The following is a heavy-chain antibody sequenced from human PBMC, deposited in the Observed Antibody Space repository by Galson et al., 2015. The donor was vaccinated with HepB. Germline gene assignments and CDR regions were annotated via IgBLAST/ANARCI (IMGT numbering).Heavy chain of an antibody. CDR2: MNPNSGNT. V-gene: IGHV1-8*02. CDR1: GYTFTSYG. CDR3: ARSVLECSSTSCSETFDI. D-gene: IGHD2-2*01. Sequence: QSGAEVKKPGASVKVSCKASGYTFTSYGISWVRQAPGQGLEWMGWMNPNSGNTGYAQKFQGRVTMTRNTSISTAYMELSSLRSEDTAVYYCARSVLECSSTSCSETFDIWGQGTMVTVSS. J-gene: IGHJ3*02.